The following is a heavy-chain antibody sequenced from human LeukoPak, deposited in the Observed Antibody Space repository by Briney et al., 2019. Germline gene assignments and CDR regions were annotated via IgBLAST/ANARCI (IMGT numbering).Heavy chain of an antibody. V-gene: IGHV1-18*01. CDR2: LSVYNGNT. J-gene: IGHJ4*02. CDR1: GYTFTNYV. Sequence: GASVKVSCKASGYTFTNYVITWVRQAPGQGLEWVGWLSVYNGNTNYAQKLQGRVTMTTDTSTSTAYMELRSLRSDDTAVYYCARRHSTELHFDYWGQGTLVTVSS. CDR3: ARRHSTELHFDY. D-gene: IGHD1-7*01.